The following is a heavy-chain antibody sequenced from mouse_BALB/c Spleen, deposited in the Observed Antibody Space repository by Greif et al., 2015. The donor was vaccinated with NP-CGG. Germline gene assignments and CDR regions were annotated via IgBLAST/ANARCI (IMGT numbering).Heavy chain of an antibody. J-gene: IGHJ3*01. V-gene: IGHV5-6-3*01. Sequence: EVKLMESGGGLVQPGGSLKLSCAASGFTFSSYGMSWVRQTPDKRLELVATINSNGGSTYYPDSVKGRFTISRDNAKNTLYLQMSSLKSEDTAMYYCARDSGGFAYWGQGTLVTVSA. CDR2: INSNGGST. D-gene: IGHD4-1*01. CDR3: ARDSGGFAY. CDR1: GFTFSSYG.